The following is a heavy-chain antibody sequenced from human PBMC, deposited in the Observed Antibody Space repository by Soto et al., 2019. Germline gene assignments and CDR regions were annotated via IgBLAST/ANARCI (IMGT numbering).Heavy chain of an antibody. Sequence: EVQLLESGGGLVQPGGSLRLSYAASGFTFINYAMNWVRQAPGKGLEWVSAISGSAVTTYYADSVKGRFTISRDNSKNTLYLQMNSLGADDTAVYYCAKPIVGATYAFDVWGQGTMVTVSS. CDR1: GFTFINYA. CDR3: AKPIVGATYAFDV. J-gene: IGHJ3*01. CDR2: ISGSAVTT. D-gene: IGHD1-26*01. V-gene: IGHV3-23*01.